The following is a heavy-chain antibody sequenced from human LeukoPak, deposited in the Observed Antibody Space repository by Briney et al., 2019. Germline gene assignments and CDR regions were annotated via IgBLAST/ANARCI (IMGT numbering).Heavy chain of an antibody. CDR1: GGSISSSSYY. J-gene: IGHJ4*02. V-gene: IGHV4-39*01. CDR3: ARRRRWLQSIDY. CDR2: IYYSGST. Sequence: ASETLSLTCTVSGGSISSSSYYWGWIRQPPGKGLEWIGSIYYSGSTYYNPSLKSRVTISVDTSKNQFSLKLSSVTAADTAVYYCARRRRWLQSIDYWGQGTLVTVSS. D-gene: IGHD5-24*01.